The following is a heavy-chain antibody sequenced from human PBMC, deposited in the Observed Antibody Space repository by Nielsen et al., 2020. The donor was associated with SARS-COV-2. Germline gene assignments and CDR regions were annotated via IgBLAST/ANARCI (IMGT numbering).Heavy chain of an antibody. Sequence: ASVKVSCKASGYSFANYGISWVRQAPGQGLEWMGWISYNSDTNYSEKFQGRVTMTRDTFTSTGYMELRSLRFDDTAVYYCARGGGNFTPWGQGTLVTVSS. D-gene: IGHD4-23*01. CDR3: ARGGGNFTP. CDR1: GYSFANYG. J-gene: IGHJ5*02. V-gene: IGHV1-18*04. CDR2: ISYNSDT.